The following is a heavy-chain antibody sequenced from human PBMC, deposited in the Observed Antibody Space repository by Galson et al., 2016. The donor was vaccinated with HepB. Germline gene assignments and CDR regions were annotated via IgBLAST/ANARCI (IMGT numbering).Heavy chain of an antibody. D-gene: IGHD6-19*01. CDR2: ISSSSSYI. CDR3: ARGWDTSGWNIGY. CDR1: GFTFSSYS. Sequence: SLRLSCAASGFTFSSYSMAWIRQPPGKGLEWVSSISSSSSYIHYADSVRGRFTISRDITKNALYLQMNSLRVEDTAVYYCARGWDTSGWNIGYWGQGTLVTVSP. J-gene: IGHJ4*02. V-gene: IGHV3-21*01.